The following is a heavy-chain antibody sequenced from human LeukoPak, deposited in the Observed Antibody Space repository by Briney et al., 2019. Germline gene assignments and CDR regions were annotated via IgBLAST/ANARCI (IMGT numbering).Heavy chain of an antibody. D-gene: IGHD3-22*01. Sequence: SETLSLTCTVSGGSISSYYWSWVRQPPGKGLEWIGYIYYSGSTNYNPSLKSRVTISVDTSKNQFSLKLSSVTAADTAVYYCARRANSGFDAFDIWGQGTMVTVSS. V-gene: IGHV4-59*01. CDR2: IYYSGST. CDR1: GGSISSYY. CDR3: ARRANSGFDAFDI. J-gene: IGHJ3*02.